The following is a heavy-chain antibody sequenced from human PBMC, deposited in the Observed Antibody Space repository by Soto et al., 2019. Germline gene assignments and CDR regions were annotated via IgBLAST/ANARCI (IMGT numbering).Heavy chain of an antibody. CDR3: AKYCSGDTCSGD. D-gene: IGHD2-15*01. V-gene: IGHV3-23*01. J-gene: IGHJ4*02. CDR2: ISGSGDAT. Sequence: EVQVLESGGGLVQPGGTLRLSCAAAGFTFSTYSMTWVRQAPENRLEWVSAISGSGDATYYADSVKGRFTISRDNSKNTLYLQMDSLRVEETAIYYCAKYCSGDTCSGDWGQGTLVTVSS. CDR1: GFTFSTYS.